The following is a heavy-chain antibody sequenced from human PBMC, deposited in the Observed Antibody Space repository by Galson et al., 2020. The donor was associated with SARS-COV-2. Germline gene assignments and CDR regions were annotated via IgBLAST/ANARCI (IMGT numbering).Heavy chain of an antibody. Sequence: ASVKVSCKASGYTFTSYGISWVRQAPGQGLEWMGWISAYNGNTNYAQKLQGRVTMTTDTSTSTAYMELRSLRSDDTAVYYCARLGGYSGYDYVPYYYYYMDVWGKGITVTSSS. D-gene: IGHD5-12*01. CDR1: GYTFTSYG. J-gene: IGHJ6*03. V-gene: IGHV1-18*01. CDR3: ARLGGYSGYDYVPYYYYYMDV. CDR2: ISAYNGNT.